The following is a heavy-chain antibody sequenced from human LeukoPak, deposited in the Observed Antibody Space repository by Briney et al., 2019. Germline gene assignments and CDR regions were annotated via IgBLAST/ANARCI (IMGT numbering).Heavy chain of an antibody. CDR2: IYTSGST. V-gene: IGHV4-61*02. Sequence: PSETLSLTCTVSGGSISSGSYYWSWIRQPAGKGLEWIGRIYTSGSTNYNPSLKSRVTISVDTSKNQFSLKLSSVTAADTAVYYCARAPSILRYFDWLHWGQGTLVTVSS. D-gene: IGHD3-9*01. J-gene: IGHJ4*02. CDR3: ARAPSILRYFDWLH. CDR1: GGSISSGSYY.